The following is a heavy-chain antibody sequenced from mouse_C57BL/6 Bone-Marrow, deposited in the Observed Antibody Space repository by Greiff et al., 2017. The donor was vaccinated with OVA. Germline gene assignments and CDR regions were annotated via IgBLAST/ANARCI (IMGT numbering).Heavy chain of an antibody. CDR3: ARWGDSSYLCFDD. Sequence: LQQSGAEFVRPGSSVKLSCKDSYFTFIGYSMHWVKQRPGHGLEWIGSFTLYNDSTDYNQNFKGKATLTANTSSSTAYMQLSSLTSEDSAVYYCARWGDSSYLCFDDWGQGTLVTVSA. CDR2: FTLYNDST. V-gene: IGHV1-49*01. J-gene: IGHJ3*01. CDR1: YFTFIGYS. D-gene: IGHD1-1*01.